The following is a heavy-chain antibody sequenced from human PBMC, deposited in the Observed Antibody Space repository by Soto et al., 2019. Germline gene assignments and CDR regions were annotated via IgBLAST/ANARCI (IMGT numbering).Heavy chain of an antibody. V-gene: IGHV4-59*01. J-gene: IGHJ4*02. Sequence: QVQLQESGPGLVKPSETLSLTCTVSGGSISSYYWSWIRQPPGKGLEWIGYIHYSGSTKYNPSLKSRVTISVDTSKNQFSLKLSSVTAADTAVYYCARVRRRVATMGDFDYWGQGTLVTVSS. D-gene: IGHD5-12*01. CDR1: GGSISSYY. CDR3: ARVRRRVATMGDFDY. CDR2: IHYSGST.